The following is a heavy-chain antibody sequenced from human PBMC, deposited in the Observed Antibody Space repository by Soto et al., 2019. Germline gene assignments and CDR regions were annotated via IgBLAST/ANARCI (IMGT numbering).Heavy chain of an antibody. CDR1: GFTFSSYA. CDR2: ISGSGGST. D-gene: IGHD7-27*01. V-gene: IGHV3-23*01. CDR3: AKDLVEPQTGDEDY. Sequence: EVQLLESGGGLVQPGGSLRLSCAASGFTFSSYAMSWVRQAPGKGLEWVSAISGSGGSTYYADSVKGRFTISRDNSKNTLYLQMNRLRAEDTAVYYCAKDLVEPQTGDEDYWGQGTLVTVSS. J-gene: IGHJ4*02.